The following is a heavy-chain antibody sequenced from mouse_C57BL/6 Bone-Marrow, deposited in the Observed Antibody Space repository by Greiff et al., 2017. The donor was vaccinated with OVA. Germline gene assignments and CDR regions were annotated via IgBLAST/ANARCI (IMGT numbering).Heavy chain of an antibody. V-gene: IGHV1-15*01. Sequence: VQLVESGAELVRPGASVTLSCKASGYTFTDYEMHWVKQTPVHGLEWIGAIDPETGGTAYNQKFKGKAILTADKSSSTAYMELRSLTSEDSAVYYCTRGNFDVWGTGTTVTVSS. CDR2: IDPETGGT. J-gene: IGHJ1*03. CDR3: TRGNFDV. CDR1: GYTFTDYE.